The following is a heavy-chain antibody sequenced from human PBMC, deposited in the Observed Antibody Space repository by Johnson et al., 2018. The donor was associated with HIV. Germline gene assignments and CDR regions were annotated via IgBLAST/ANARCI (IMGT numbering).Heavy chain of an antibody. Sequence: EVQLLESGGGLVQPGGSLRLSCAASGFTFSSYAMSWVRQAPGKGLEWVSAISGSGGSTYYADPVKGRFTISRDNSKKTLYLQRNSLRAEDTAVYYCAKSLLQFIPKDDAFDIWGQGTMVTVSS. CDR2: ISGSGGST. CDR1: GFTFSSYA. D-gene: IGHD3-16*01. J-gene: IGHJ3*02. CDR3: AKSLLQFIPKDDAFDI. V-gene: IGHV3-23*01.